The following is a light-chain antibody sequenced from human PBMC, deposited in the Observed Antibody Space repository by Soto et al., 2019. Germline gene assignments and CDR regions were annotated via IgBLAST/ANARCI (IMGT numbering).Light chain of an antibody. CDR2: AAS. CDR3: QVYGTFLA. J-gene: IGKJ4*01. V-gene: IGKV3-20*01. Sequence: EIVLTQSPGTLSLSPGERATLSCRASQSVSSTYFAWYQQKPGQAPRLVIYAASTRAAGIPDTFSGSGSGTDFSLTISRLEPEDVAVYYCQVYGTFLAFGGGTKVEIK. CDR1: QSVSSTY.